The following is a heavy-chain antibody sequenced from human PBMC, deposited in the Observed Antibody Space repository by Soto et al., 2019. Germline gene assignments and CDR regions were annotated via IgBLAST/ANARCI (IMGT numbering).Heavy chain of an antibody. Sequence: SETLSLTCAVSGYSISSGYYWGWIRQPPGKGLEWIGSIYHSGSTYYNPPLKSRVTISVDTSKNQFSLKLSSVTAADTAVYYSAREEGFWSAQYYYYGMDVWGQGTTVTVSS. V-gene: IGHV4-38-2*02. CDR3: AREEGFWSAQYYYYGMDV. J-gene: IGHJ6*02. CDR2: IYHSGST. CDR1: GYSISSGYY. D-gene: IGHD3-3*01.